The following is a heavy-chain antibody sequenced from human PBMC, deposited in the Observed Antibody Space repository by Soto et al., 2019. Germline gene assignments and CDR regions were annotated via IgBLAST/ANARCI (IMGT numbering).Heavy chain of an antibody. CDR2: ISAYNGNT. D-gene: IGHD1-26*01. J-gene: IGHJ6*02. V-gene: IGHV1-18*01. CDR1: GYTFTSYG. CDR3: ARKTGGSYYYYYGMDV. Sequence: ASVKVSCKASGYTFTSYGISWVRQAPGQGLEWMGWISAYNGNTNYAQKLQGRVTMTTDTSTSTAYMELRSLRSDDTAVSYCARKTGGSYYYYYGMDVWGQGTTVTVSS.